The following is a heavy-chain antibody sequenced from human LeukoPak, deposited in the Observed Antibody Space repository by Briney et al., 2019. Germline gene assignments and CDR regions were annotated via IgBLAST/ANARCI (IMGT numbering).Heavy chain of an antibody. Sequence: PSETLSLTCTVSGGSISSYYWSWIRQPPGKGLEWIGYIYYSGSTNYNPSLKSLVTISVDTSKNQFSLKLSSVTAADTAVYYCARDGLLGGDDAFDIWGQGTMVTVSS. CDR3: ARDGLLGGDDAFDI. V-gene: IGHV4-59*01. J-gene: IGHJ3*02. D-gene: IGHD3-3*01. CDR2: IYYSGST. CDR1: GGSISSYY.